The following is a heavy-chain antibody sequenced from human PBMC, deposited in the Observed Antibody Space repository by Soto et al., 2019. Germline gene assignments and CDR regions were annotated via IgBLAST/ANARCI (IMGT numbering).Heavy chain of an antibody. D-gene: IGHD3-3*01. CDR2: ISYDGSNK. V-gene: IGHV3-30*18. CDR3: AKDRSTIFGVVIIPMGSYDMDV. J-gene: IGHJ6*02. Sequence: QVQLVESGGGVVQPGRSLRLSCAASGFTFSSYGMHWVRQAPGKGLEWVAVISYDGSNKYYADSVKGRFTISRDNSKNTLYLQMNSLRAEDTAVYYCAKDRSTIFGVVIIPMGSYDMDVWGQGTTVTVSS. CDR1: GFTFSSYG.